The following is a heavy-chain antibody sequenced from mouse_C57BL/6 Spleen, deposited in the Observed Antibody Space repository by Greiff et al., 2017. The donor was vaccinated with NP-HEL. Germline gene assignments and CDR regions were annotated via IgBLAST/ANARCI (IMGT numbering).Heavy chain of an antibody. CDR2: ISNGGGST. V-gene: IGHV5-12*01. J-gene: IGHJ3*01. D-gene: IGHD1-1*01. CDR1: GFTFSDYY. CDR3: ARRMGYYSSSYAFAY. Sequence: EVKLMESGGGLVQPGGSLKLSCAASGFTFSDYYMYWVRQTPEKRLEWVAYISNGGGSTYYPDTVKGRFTISRDNAKNTLYLQMSRLKSEDTAMYYCARRMGYYSSSYAFAYWGQGTLVTVSA.